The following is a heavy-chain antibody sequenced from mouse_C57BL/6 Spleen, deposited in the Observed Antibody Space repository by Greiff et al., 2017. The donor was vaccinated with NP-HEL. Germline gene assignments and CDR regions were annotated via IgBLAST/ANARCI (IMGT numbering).Heavy chain of an antibody. V-gene: IGHV1-64*01. CDR1: GYTFTSYW. CDR3: ARRGQDYGGYCGFAY. D-gene: IGHD2-3*01. CDR2: IHPNSGST. J-gene: IGHJ3*01. Sequence: VQLQQPGAELVKPGASVKLSCKASGYTFTSYWMHWVKQRPGQGLEWIGMIHPNSGSTNYNEKFKSKATLTVDTSSSTAYMQLSSLTSEDSAVYYCARRGQDYGGYCGFAYWGQGTLVTVSA.